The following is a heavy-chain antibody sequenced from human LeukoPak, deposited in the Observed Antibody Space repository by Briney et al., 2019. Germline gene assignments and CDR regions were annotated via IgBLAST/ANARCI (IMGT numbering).Heavy chain of an antibody. CDR2: INHSGST. J-gene: IGHJ4*02. CDR3: ANLWFGESHYFDY. Sequence: SETLSLTCAVYGGSFSGYYWSWIRQPPGKGLEWIGEINHSGSTNYNLSLKSRVTISVDTSKNQFSLKLSSVTAADTAVYYCANLWFGESHYFDYWGQGTLVTVSS. D-gene: IGHD3-10*01. V-gene: IGHV4-34*01. CDR1: GGSFSGYY.